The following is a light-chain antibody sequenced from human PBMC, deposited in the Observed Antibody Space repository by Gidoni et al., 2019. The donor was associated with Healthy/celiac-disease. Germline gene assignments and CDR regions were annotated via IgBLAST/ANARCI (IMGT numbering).Light chain of an antibody. Sequence: DPVTITCRASQSISSWLAWYQQKPGKAPKLLIYDASSLESGVPSRFSGSGSGTEFTLPISSLQPDDFATYYCQQYNSPWTFGQGTKVEIK. V-gene: IGKV1-5*01. CDR1: QSISSW. J-gene: IGKJ1*01. CDR3: QQYNSPWT. CDR2: DAS.